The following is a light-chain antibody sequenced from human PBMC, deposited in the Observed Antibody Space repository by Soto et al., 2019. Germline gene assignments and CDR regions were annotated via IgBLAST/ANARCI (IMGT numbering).Light chain of an antibody. Sequence: IVMTQSPATLSVSPGERATLSCRASQSVSDSLAWYQQKPGQAPRLLIYGASSRATGIPDRFSGSGSGTDFTLTISRLEPEDFAVYYCQQYGSSRTFGQGTKVDIK. V-gene: IGKV3-20*01. CDR1: QSVSDS. J-gene: IGKJ1*01. CDR2: GAS. CDR3: QQYGSSRT.